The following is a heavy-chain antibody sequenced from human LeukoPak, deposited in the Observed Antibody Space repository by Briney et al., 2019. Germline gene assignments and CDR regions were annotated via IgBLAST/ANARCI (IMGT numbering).Heavy chain of an antibody. V-gene: IGHV4-39*01. CDR2: IYYSGST. CDR3: ARLGYYDSSGYYFAY. Sequence: SETLSLTCTVSGGSISSSSYYRGWIRQPPGKGLEWIGSIYYSGSTYYNPSLKSRVTISVDTSKNQFSLKLSSVTAADTAVYYCARLGYYDSSGYYFAYWGQGTLVTVSS. D-gene: IGHD3-22*01. CDR1: GGSISSSSYY. J-gene: IGHJ4*02.